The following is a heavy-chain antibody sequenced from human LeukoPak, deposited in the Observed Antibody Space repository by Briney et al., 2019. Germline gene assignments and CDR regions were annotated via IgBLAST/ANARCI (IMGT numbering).Heavy chain of an antibody. J-gene: IGHJ6*02. Sequence: GGSLRLSCAASGFTFSSYAMHWVRQAPGKGLEWVAVISYDGSNKYYADSVKGRFTISRDNSKNTLYLQMNSLRAEDTAVYYCARDYYGSGRSSYYYGMDVWGQGTTVTVPS. CDR3: ARDYYGSGRSSYYYGMDV. V-gene: IGHV3-30-3*01. D-gene: IGHD3-10*01. CDR2: ISYDGSNK. CDR1: GFTFSSYA.